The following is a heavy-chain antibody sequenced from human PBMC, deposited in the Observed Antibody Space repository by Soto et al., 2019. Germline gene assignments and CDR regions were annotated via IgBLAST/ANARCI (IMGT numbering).Heavy chain of an antibody. CDR3: AKDSPFSASYKEDAFDI. CDR1: GFTFRSYA. V-gene: IGHV3-23*01. Sequence: EVQLLESGGDLVQPGGSLRLSCAVSGFTFRSYAMTWVRQAPGKGLEWDSAISGSGRSTYYVDSVKGRFTISRDNSKNTLFLQMNSLRAEDTAVYYCAKDSPFSASYKEDAFDIWGQGTLVTVSP. J-gene: IGHJ3*02. D-gene: IGHD1-26*01. CDR2: ISGSGRST.